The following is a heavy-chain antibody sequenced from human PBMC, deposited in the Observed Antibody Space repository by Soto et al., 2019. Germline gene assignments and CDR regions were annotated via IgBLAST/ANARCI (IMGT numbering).Heavy chain of an antibody. D-gene: IGHD3-10*01. Sequence: ETLSLTCTVSGGSISSSSYYWGWIRQPPGKGLEWIGSIYYSGSTYYNPSLKSRVTISVDTSKNQFSLKLSSVTAADTAVYYCARKGENPGLDYYDSGRAYYYYGMDVWGQGTTVTVSS. J-gene: IGHJ6*02. V-gene: IGHV4-39*01. CDR1: GGSISSSSYY. CDR2: IYYSGST. CDR3: ARKGENPGLDYYDSGRAYYYYGMDV.